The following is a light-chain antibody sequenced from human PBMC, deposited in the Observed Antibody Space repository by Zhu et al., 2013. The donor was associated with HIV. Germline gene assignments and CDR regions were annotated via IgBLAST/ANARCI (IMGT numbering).Light chain of an antibody. Sequence: DIVLTQSPGTLSLSPGERATLSCRASQSVSSNFLAWYQQKPGQAPRLVIYDASRRATGIPARFSGSGSGTDFTLTISRLEAEDSAVYYCQQYGLPPDTFGQGTRLDFK. CDR1: QSVSSNF. V-gene: IGKV3-20*01. J-gene: IGKJ5*01. CDR2: DAS. CDR3: QQYGLPPDT.